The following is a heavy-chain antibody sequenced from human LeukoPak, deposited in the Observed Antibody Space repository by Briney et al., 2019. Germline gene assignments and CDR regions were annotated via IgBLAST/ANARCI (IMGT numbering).Heavy chain of an antibody. J-gene: IGHJ4*02. CDR3: ARRRITMVAARTIDY. Sequence: SETLSLTCTVSGGSISSGNYYWSWIRQPAGKGLEYIGRIYNSGITNYNPSLKSRVTISVDTSRNQFSLKLNSVTAADTAVYYCARRRITMVAARTIDYWGQGTLVTVSS. D-gene: IGHD3-10*01. V-gene: IGHV4-61*02. CDR2: IYNSGIT. CDR1: GGSISSGNYY.